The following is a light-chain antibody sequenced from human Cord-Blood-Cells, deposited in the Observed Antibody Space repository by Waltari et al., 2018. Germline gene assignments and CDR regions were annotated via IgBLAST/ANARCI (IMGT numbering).Light chain of an antibody. J-gene: IGLJ1*01. CDR1: KLGDKY. Sequence: SYELTQPPSVSVSPGQPASITCSGDKLGDKYACWYQQKPGQSLVLVIYQDNKRPSGIPEGFSGSNSRNTATLTISGTQAMDEADYYCQAWDSSTYVFGTGTKVTVL. CDR3: QAWDSSTYV. V-gene: IGLV3-1*01. CDR2: QDN.